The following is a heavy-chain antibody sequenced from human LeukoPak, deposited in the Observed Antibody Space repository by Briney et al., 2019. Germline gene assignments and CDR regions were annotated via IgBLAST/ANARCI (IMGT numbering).Heavy chain of an antibody. V-gene: IGHV1-69*13. CDR2: IIPIFGTE. D-gene: IGHD5-12*01. J-gene: IGHJ4*02. Sequence: SVTVSFKGSGGTFSSYAISWVRQAPGQGLEWMGGIIPIFGTENYAQRFQGRVTITADESTSTASMELSSLRSEDTAVHYCAWGYSGYDFRFDYWGQGTLVTASS. CDR1: GGTFSSYA. CDR3: AWGYSGYDFRFDY.